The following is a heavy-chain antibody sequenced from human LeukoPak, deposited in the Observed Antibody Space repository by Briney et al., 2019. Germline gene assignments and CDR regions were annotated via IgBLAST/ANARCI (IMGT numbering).Heavy chain of an antibody. V-gene: IGHV4-34*01. CDR2: INHSGCT. J-gene: IGHJ6*02. CDR3: ERRPILWFGGVYGMDV. D-gene: IGHD3-10*01. Sequence: SETLSLTCAVYGGSFCGYYWRWLRQPPGKGLEWMGEINHSGCTNYNPSLTSRVTISVDTAKNQFSLKLSSVTAADTAVYYCERRPILWFGGVYGMDVWGQGTTVTVSS. CDR1: GGSFCGYY.